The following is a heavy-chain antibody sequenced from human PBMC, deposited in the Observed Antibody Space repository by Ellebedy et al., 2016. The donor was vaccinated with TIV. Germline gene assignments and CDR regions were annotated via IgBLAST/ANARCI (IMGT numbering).Heavy chain of an antibody. J-gene: IGHJ4*02. D-gene: IGHD6-19*01. Sequence: AASVKVSCKASGYTFTTYGISWVRQAPGQGLEWMGWINIYKGNTNYEQKFQGRVTMTTDSSTSTTYMELMNVTSDDTAVYYCARDWVAVAGNLMDYWGQGTVVTVSS. CDR3: ARDWVAVAGNLMDY. CDR1: GYTFTTYG. CDR2: INIYKGNT. V-gene: IGHV1-18*01.